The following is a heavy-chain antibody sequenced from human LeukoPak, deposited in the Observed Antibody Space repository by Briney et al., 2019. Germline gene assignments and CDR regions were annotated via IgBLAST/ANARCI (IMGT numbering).Heavy chain of an antibody. D-gene: IGHD2-15*01. CDR1: GFTVSGNY. J-gene: IGHJ6*03. CDR2: IYSGGST. V-gene: IGHV3-53*01. Sequence: GGSLRLSCAASGFTVSGNYMSWVRQAPGKGLEWVSVIYSGGSTYYADSVKGRFTISRDNSKDTLYLQMNSLRAEDTAVYYCARLYCSGGSCYSRYYYYYMDVWGKGTTVTVSS. CDR3: ARLYCSGGSCYSRYYYYYMDV.